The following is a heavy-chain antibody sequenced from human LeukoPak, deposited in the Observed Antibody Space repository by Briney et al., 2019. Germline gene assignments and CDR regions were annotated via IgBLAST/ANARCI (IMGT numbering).Heavy chain of an antibody. D-gene: IGHD6-19*01. CDR2: IYTSGST. J-gene: IGHJ5*02. V-gene: IGHV4-61*02. Sequence: PSQTLSLTCTVSGGSISSGSYYWRWIRQPAGKGLEWIGRIYTSGSTNYNHSLKSRVTISVDTSKNQFSLKLSSVTAADTAVYYCARDETVAGTRWFDPWGQGTLVTVSS. CDR3: ARDETVAGTRWFDP. CDR1: GGSISSGSYY.